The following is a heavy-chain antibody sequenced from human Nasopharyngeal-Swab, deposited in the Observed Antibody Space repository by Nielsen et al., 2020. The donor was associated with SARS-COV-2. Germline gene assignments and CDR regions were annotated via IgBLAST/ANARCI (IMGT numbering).Heavy chain of an antibody. Sequence: WVRQAPGQGLEWMGWINTNTGNPTYAQGFTGRFVFSLDTSVSTAYLQISSLKAEDTAVYYCARDYDILTGYYYYYYGMDAWGQGTTVTVSS. D-gene: IGHD3-9*01. V-gene: IGHV7-4-1*02. J-gene: IGHJ6*02. CDR3: ARDYDILTGYYYYYYGMDA. CDR2: INTNTGNP.